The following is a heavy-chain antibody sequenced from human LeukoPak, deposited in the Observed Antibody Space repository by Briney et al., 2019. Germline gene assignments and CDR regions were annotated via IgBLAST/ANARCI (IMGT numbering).Heavy chain of an antibody. V-gene: IGHV3-21*01. Sequence: PGGSLRLSCAASGFTFSSYSMNWVRQAPGKGLEWVSSISSSSSYIYYADSVKGRFTISRDNAKNSLYLQMNSLRAEDTAVYYCARGGSSWLNNWFDPWGQGTLVTVSS. CDR2: ISSSSSYI. J-gene: IGHJ5*02. CDR3: ARGGSSWLNNWFDP. D-gene: IGHD6-13*01. CDR1: GFTFSSYS.